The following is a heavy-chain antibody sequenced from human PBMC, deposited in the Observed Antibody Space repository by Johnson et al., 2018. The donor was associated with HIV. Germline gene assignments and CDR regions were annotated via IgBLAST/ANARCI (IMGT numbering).Heavy chain of an antibody. CDR3: AKGGVGRDGNRDAFDI. CDR1: GFIFSTYG. D-gene: IGHD5-24*01. Sequence: QVQLVESGGGVVQPGRSVSLYCAASGFIFSTYGMHWVRQAPGKGLEWVAVTGYDGSNEHYADSVKGRFTISSDNPKNTLYLQMNSLRREDTAVYYCAKGGVGRDGNRDAFDIWGQGTMVTVSS. V-gene: IGHV3-33*06. J-gene: IGHJ3*02. CDR2: TGYDGSNE.